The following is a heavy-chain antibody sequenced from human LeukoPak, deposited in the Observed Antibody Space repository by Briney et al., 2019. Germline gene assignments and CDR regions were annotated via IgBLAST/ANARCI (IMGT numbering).Heavy chain of an antibody. CDR1: GGSVTSDGYY. D-gene: IGHD2-2*01. V-gene: IGHV4-61*08. CDR2: INHSGST. CDR3: ARASKTAYFDY. Sequence: SETLSLTCTVSGGSVTSDGYYWSWIRQPPGKGLEWIGEINHSGSTNYNPSLKSRVTVSVDTSKNQFSLKLSSVTAADTAVYYCARASKTAYFDYWGQGTPVTVSS. J-gene: IGHJ4*02.